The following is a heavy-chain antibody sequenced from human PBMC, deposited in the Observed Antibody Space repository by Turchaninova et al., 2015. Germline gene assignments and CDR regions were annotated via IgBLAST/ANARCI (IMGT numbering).Heavy chain of an antibody. CDR1: GFSVSSVYY. CDR3: ARKITMVRGVGFDY. CDR2: FHHSGTT. V-gene: IGHV4-38-2*01. D-gene: IGHD3-10*01. J-gene: IGHJ4*02. Sequence: QVQLQESGPGLVKPSETLSLTCAVSGFSVSSVYYWGWVRQPPGKGLEWIGTFHHSGTTYYNPSLKSRVTTSVDTSRNQFSLNLNSVAAADTAVYYCARKITMVRGVGFDYWGQGSLVTVSS.